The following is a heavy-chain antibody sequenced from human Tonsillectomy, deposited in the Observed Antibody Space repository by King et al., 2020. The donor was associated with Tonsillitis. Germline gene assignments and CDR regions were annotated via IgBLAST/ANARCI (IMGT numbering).Heavy chain of an antibody. CDR3: AKAKGGYYYDSSGYSPLYYYGMDV. J-gene: IGHJ6*02. CDR2: ISGSGGST. CDR1: GFTFSSYA. D-gene: IGHD3-22*01. Sequence: VQLVESGGGLVQPGGSLRLSCAASGFTFSSYAMSWVRQAPGKGLEWVSAISGSGGSTYYADSVKGRFTISRDNSKNTLYLQMNSLRAEDTAVYYCAKAKGGYYYDSSGYSPLYYYGMDVWGQGTTVTVSS. V-gene: IGHV3-23*04.